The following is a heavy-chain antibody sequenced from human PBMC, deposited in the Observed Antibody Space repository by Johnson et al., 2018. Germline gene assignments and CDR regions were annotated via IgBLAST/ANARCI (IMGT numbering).Heavy chain of an antibody. CDR2: ISSSGTRI. D-gene: IGHD2-21*01. CDR1: GFSVSDYY. Sequence: QVQLVQSGGGVVQPGRSLRLSCTASGFSVSDYYMSWIRQAPGKGLEWVSYISSSGTRIYYADSVKGRFTISRDNAKNSLYLQMNSLGAEDTAVYYCARDAYCGANCYWYMDVWGKGTTVTVSS. V-gene: IGHV3-11*01. J-gene: IGHJ6*03. CDR3: ARDAYCGANCYWYMDV.